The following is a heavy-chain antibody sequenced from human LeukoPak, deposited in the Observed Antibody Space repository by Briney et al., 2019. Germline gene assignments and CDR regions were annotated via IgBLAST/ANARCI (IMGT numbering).Heavy chain of an antibody. D-gene: IGHD1-26*01. Sequence: SETLSLTCTVSGGSISSSSYYWGWIRQPPGKGLEWIGSIYYSGSTYYNPSLKSRVTISVDTSKNQFSLKLSSVTAADTAVYYCARHGSGSYLEYFQHWGQGTLVTVSS. CDR2: IYYSGST. CDR3: ARHGSGSYLEYFQH. CDR1: GGSISSSSYY. J-gene: IGHJ1*01. V-gene: IGHV4-39*01.